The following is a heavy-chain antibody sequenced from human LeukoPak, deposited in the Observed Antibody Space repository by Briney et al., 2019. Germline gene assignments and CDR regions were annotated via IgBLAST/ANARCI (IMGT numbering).Heavy chain of an antibody. D-gene: IGHD6-19*01. J-gene: IGHJ4*02. CDR1: GFAFSNHA. Sequence: RGSLRLSCAASGFAFSNHAMHWVRQAPGKGLEWVAVISYDGRNTYYADSVKGRFTISRDNSKNTLYLQMNSLRAEDTAVYHCAKDRVEGKKWLAQFDYWGQGTLVTVSS. V-gene: IGHV3-30*18. CDR3: AKDRVEGKKWLAQFDY. CDR2: ISYDGRNT.